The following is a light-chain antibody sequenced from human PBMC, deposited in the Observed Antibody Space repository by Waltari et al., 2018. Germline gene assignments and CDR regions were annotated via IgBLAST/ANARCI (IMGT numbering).Light chain of an antibody. CDR2: NND. J-gene: IGLJ3*02. V-gene: IGLV1-44*01. CDR1: SSSIGTNT. CDR3: TAWDDSLNGWV. Sequence: QSVLTQPPSASGTPGQRVTISCSGSSSSIGTNTLNWYQHLPGTAPNLLIYNNDKPPAGVPDRFSCSKSGTSASLAISGLQSEDEGDYYCTAWDDSLNGWVFGGGTKLTVL.